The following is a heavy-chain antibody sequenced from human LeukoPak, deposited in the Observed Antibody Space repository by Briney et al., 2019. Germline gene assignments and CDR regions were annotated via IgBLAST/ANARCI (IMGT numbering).Heavy chain of an antibody. D-gene: IGHD3-16*02. J-gene: IGHJ4*02. CDR3: AKERAFGGAIVQDY. CDR1: GFTFSSFG. Sequence: GGSLRLSCAASGFTFSSFGMHWVPQAPGKGLGGGAVIWYDGSNKYYTDTVKGRFTTSRDNSKNTLYLQMNSLRAEDTAVYYCAKERAFGGAIVQDYWGQGTLVTVSS. V-gene: IGHV3-33*06. CDR2: IWYDGSNK.